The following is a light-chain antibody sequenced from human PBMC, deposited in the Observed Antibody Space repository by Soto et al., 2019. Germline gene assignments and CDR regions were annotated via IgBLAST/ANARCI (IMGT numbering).Light chain of an antibody. Sequence: AIRMTQPPSSFSASTGDRVTITCRASQGISSYLAWYKQNPGKAPKLLIYAASTLQSGVPSRFSGCGSGTDFTLTNRCLQSEDFATYYCEQDYSYPQTFGHGTKVESK. CDR1: QGISSY. CDR3: EQDYSYPQT. CDR2: AAS. J-gene: IGKJ1*01. V-gene: IGKV1-8*01.